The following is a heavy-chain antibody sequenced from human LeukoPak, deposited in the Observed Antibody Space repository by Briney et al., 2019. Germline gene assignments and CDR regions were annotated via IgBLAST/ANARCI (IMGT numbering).Heavy chain of an antibody. J-gene: IGHJ4*02. CDR2: IFHSGST. CDR3: ARVSCSSSNCYADC. CDR1: GGSISSYY. D-gene: IGHD2-2*01. Sequence: PSEALSLTCTVSGGSISSYYWTWIRQPPGKGLEWIGYIFHSGSTNYNPSLKSRVTISVDTSKNQFSLKLSSVTAADTAVYYCARVSCSSSNCYADCWGQGTLVTVSS. V-gene: IGHV4-59*01.